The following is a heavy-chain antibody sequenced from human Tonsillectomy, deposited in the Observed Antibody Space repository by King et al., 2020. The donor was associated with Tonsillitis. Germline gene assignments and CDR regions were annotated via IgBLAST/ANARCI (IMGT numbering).Heavy chain of an antibody. Sequence: VQLQESGPGLVKPSQTLSLTCSVSGGSIRSDDHYWSWIRQPPGKGLEWIGYTYHNGFTFYNPSLESRVTISIDTSKSQFSLTLRSVTAADTAVYHCARAPPMGSGTTFYFDYWGQGTLVTVSS. V-gene: IGHV4-30-4*01. CDR1: GGSIRSDDHY. D-gene: IGHD2/OR15-2a*01. CDR2: TYHNGFT. J-gene: IGHJ4*02. CDR3: ARAPPMGSGTTFYFDY.